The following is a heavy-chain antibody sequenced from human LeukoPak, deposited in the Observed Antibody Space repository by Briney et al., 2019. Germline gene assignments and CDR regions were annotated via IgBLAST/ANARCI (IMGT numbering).Heavy chain of an antibody. J-gene: IGHJ4*02. CDR1: GYTFTGYY. D-gene: IGHD2-8*01. CDR2: INPNSGGT. V-gene: IGHV1-2*02. CDR3: ARSPYSIVPSLFDY. Sequence: ASVKVSCKASGYTFTGYYMHWVRQAPGQGLEWMGWINPNSGGTNYAQKFQGRVTMARDTSISTAYMELSRLRSDDTAVYYCARSPYSIVPSLFDYWGQGTLVTVSS.